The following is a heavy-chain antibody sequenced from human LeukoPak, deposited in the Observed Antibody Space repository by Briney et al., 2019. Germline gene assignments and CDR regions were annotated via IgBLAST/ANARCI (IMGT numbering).Heavy chain of an antibody. CDR2: ISGSGGST. CDR1: GFTFSSYA. V-gene: IGHV3-23*01. Sequence: GGSLRLSCAASGFTFSSYAMSWVRQAPGKGLEWVSAISGSGGSTYYADSVKGRFTISRDNSKNTLYLQVNSLRAEDTAVYYCAKDPAIVVVVAAHFDHWGQGTLVTVSS. CDR3: AKDPAIVVVVAAHFDH. D-gene: IGHD2-15*01. J-gene: IGHJ4*02.